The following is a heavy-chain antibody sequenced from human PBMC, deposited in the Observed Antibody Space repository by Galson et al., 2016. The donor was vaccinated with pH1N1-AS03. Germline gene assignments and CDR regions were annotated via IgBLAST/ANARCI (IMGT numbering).Heavy chain of an antibody. V-gene: IGHV4-59*02. CDR2: RFYSLSP. CDR1: GDSVTNSY. J-gene: IGHJ4*02. CDR3: ARGAGLEAILNF. D-gene: IGHD5-24*01. Sequence: ETLSLTCNVSGDSVTNSYWSWIRQSPGKGLEWIGHRFYSLSPDYNPSLKSRVSILVDTSKNQFSLKLLSVSAADTAVYFCARGAGLEAILNFWGPGTLVTVSS.